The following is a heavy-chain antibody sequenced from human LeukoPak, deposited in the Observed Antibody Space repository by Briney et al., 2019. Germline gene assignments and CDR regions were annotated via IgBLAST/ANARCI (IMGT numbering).Heavy chain of an antibody. J-gene: IGHJ4*02. CDR3: ARGMLYYYGSGSYYNEDY. D-gene: IGHD3-10*01. V-gene: IGHV1-8*01. Sequence: ASVKVSCKASGYTFTSYDISWVRQATGQGLEWMGWMNPNSGNTGYAQKFQGRVTMTRNTSISTAYMELSSLRSEDTAVYYCARGMLYYYGSGSYYNEDYWGQGTLVTVSS. CDR2: MNPNSGNT. CDR1: GYTFTSYD.